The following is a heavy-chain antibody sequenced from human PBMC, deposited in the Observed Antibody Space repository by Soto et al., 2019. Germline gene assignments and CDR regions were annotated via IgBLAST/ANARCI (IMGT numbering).Heavy chain of an antibody. CDR3: AKKSSGNSYFYFDY. Sequence: GGSLRLSCAASGFTFSTYAMIRVRQAPGKGLEWVSALSDSGGSTYYADSVKGRFTISRDNSKNTLYLQMNSLRAEDTAVYYCAKKSSGNSYFYFDYWGKGTLVTVSS. CDR2: LSDSGGST. CDR1: GFTFSTYA. V-gene: IGHV3-23*01. J-gene: IGHJ4*02. D-gene: IGHD1-26*01.